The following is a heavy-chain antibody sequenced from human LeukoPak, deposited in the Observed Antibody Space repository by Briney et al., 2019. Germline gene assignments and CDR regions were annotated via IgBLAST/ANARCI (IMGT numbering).Heavy chain of an antibody. CDR3: ARSPPRGDYSGSASHYNR. Sequence: SDTLSLTCAVHGGSFTAYYWIWIRQPPGKGLEWVGEINHSGSANYNPSLKSRVTISVDTSKNQFSLRLRSVTAADTAVYFCARSPPRGDYSGSASHYNRWGPGTLVTVSS. CDR1: GGSFTAYY. J-gene: IGHJ4*02. CDR2: INHSGSA. D-gene: IGHD3-10*01. V-gene: IGHV4-34*01.